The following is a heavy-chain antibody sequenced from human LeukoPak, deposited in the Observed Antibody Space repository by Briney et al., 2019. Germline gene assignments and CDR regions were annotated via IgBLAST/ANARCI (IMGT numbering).Heavy chain of an antibody. Sequence: GSLRLSCAASGFTFSSYGMHWVRQAPGKGLEWVAVISYDGSNKYYADSVKGRFTISRDNSKNTLYLQMNSLRAEDTAVYYCAKDPHRSTYYDFWSGYFLNPVDYWGQGTLVTVSS. CDR3: AKDPHRSTYYDFWSGYFLNPVDY. V-gene: IGHV3-30*18. CDR2: ISYDGSNK. J-gene: IGHJ4*02. D-gene: IGHD3-3*01. CDR1: GFTFSSYG.